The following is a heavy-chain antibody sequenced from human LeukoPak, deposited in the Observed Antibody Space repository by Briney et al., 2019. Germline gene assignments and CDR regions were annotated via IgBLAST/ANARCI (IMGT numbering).Heavy chain of an antibody. D-gene: IGHD2-2*03. CDR3: ALTLGYCRTISCYALDY. J-gene: IGHJ4*02. CDR2: INTNTGDP. V-gene: IGHV7-4-1*02. Sequence: ASVKVSCKASGYTFTSSAVNWVRQAPGQGPEWMGWINTNTGDPTYAQGFTGRFVFSFDISVSTAYLQISSLKTEDTAVYYCALTLGYCRTISCYALDYWGQGTLVTVSS. CDR1: GYTFTSSA.